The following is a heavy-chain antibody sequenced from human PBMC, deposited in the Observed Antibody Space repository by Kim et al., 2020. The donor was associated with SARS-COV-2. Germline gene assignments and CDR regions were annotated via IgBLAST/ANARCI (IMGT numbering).Heavy chain of an antibody. Sequence: GGSLRLSCAASGFTFSDYYMSWIRQAPGKGLEWVSYISSSSSYTNYADSVKGRFTISRDNAKNSLYLQMNSLRAEDTAVYYCARDRDDSSGYYSYYYYGMDVWGQGTTVTVSS. D-gene: IGHD3-22*01. CDR2: ISSSSSYT. CDR3: ARDRDDSSGYYSYYYYGMDV. CDR1: GFTFSDYY. V-gene: IGHV3-11*06. J-gene: IGHJ6*02.